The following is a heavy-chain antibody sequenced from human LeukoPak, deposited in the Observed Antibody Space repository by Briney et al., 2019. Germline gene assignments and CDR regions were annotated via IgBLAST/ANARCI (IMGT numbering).Heavy chain of an antibody. CDR1: GYSISSNNW. D-gene: IGHD5-18*01. Sequence: ASDTLSLTCAVSGYSISSNNWWGWIRQLPGKGLEWIGYIYYSGTTYYNPSLKSRVAISVDTSKNQFSLKLSSVTAADTAVYYCARLQPPFATAPDYWGQGTLATVSS. J-gene: IGHJ4*02. CDR3: ARLQPPFATAPDY. V-gene: IGHV4-28*01. CDR2: IYYSGTT.